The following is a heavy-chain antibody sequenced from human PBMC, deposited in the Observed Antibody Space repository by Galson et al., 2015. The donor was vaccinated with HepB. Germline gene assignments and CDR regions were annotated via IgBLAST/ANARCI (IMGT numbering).Heavy chain of an antibody. J-gene: IGHJ3*02. CDR1: GYTFTGYH. V-gene: IGHV1-2*06. CDR3: ALDYGDYDAFDI. Sequence: SVKVSCKASGYTFTGYHMHWVRQAPGQGLEWMGRINPNSGGTNYAQKFQGRVTMTRDTSISTAYMELSRLRSDDTAVYYCALDYGDYDAFDIWGQGTMVTVSS. D-gene: IGHD4-17*01. CDR2: INPNSGGT.